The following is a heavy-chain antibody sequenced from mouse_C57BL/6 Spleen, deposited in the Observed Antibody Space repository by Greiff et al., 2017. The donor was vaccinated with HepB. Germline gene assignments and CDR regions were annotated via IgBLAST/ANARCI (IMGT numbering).Heavy chain of an antibody. D-gene: IGHD3-2*02. CDR1: GYTFTSYW. CDR2: IDPSDSET. V-gene: IGHV1-52*01. CDR3: AREGGRQLRLLFAY. Sequence: LQQPGAELVRPGSSVKLSCKASGYTFTSYWMHWVKQRPIQGLEWIGNIDPSDSETQYKQKFKDKATLTVDKSSSTASMHLSSLTSEDSAVYYCAREGGRQLRLLFAYWGQGTLVTVSA. J-gene: IGHJ3*01.